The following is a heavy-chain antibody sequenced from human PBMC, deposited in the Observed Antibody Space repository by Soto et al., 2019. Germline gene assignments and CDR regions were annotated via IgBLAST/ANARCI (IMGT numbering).Heavy chain of an antibody. Sequence: GGSLRLSCAASGFTFSSYGMHCVRQAPGKGLEWVAVISYDGSNKYYADSVKGRFTISRDNSKNTLYLQMNSLRADDTAVYYCARGGRGGGIDVWGQGTTVTVSS. CDR3: ARGGRGGGIDV. D-gene: IGHD3-16*01. V-gene: IGHV3-30*03. CDR2: ISYDGSNK. CDR1: GFTFSSYG. J-gene: IGHJ6*02.